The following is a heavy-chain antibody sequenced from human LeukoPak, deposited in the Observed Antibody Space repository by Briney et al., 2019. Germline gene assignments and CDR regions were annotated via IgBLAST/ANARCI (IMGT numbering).Heavy chain of an antibody. D-gene: IGHD2-15*01. CDR3: ARGDCSGGSCYQGNY. CDR2: IIPIFGIA. CDR1: GGTFSSYA. J-gene: IGHJ4*02. V-gene: IGHV1-69*04. Sequence: SVKDSCKASGGTFSSYAISWVRQAPGQGLEWMGRIIPIFGIANYAQKFQGRVTVTADKSTSTAYMELSSLRSEDTAVYYCARGDCSGGSCYQGNYWGQGTLVTVSS.